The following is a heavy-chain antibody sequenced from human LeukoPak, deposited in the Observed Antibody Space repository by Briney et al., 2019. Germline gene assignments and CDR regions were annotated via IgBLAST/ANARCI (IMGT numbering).Heavy chain of an antibody. CDR1: GVSISIYY. V-gene: IGHV4-59*01. CDR2: FSYSGST. J-gene: IGHJ4*02. CDR3: ARMYSGTSYYFDY. Sequence: PSETLSLTCSVSGVSISIYYWIWIRQPPAKGLEWMGFFSYSGSTKYNPSLKSRVTMSVDTSKNQFSLKPNSVTAADTAVYYCARMYSGTSYYFDYWGQGTLVTVSS. D-gene: IGHD1-26*01.